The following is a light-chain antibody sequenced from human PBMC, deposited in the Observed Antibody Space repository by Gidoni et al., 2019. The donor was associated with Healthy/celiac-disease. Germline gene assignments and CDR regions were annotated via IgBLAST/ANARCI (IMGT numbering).Light chain of an antibody. CDR1: SGSVSTSYY. CDR2: STN. V-gene: IGLV8-61*01. Sequence: TVVTQEPSFSVSPGGTVTLTCGLSSGSVSTSYYPSWYQQTPGQAPRTLIYSTNTRSSGVPDRFSGSILGNKAALTITGAHADDESDYYCVLYMGSGISVFGGGTKLTVL. J-gene: IGLJ2*01. CDR3: VLYMGSGISV.